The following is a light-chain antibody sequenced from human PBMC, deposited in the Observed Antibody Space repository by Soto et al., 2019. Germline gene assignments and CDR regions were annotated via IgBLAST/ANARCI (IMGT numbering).Light chain of an antibody. CDR2: GNS. CDR1: SSNIGAGXD. J-gene: IGLJ2*01. CDR3: QSYDSSLSGVV. Sequence: QSVLTQPPSVSGAPGQRVTISCXGSSSNIGAGXDVHWYQQLPGTAPKLLIYGNSNRPSGVPDQFSGSKSGTSASLVITGLQXEDEADYYCQSYDSSLSGVVFGGGTKLTVL. V-gene: IGLV1-40*01.